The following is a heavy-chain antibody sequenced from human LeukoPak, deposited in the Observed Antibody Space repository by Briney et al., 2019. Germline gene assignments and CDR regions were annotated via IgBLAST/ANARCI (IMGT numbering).Heavy chain of an antibody. D-gene: IGHD6-13*01. J-gene: IGHJ6*02. CDR1: GFTFSSYG. Sequence: GGSLRLSCAASGFTFSSYGMHWVRQAPGKGLEWVAVISYDGSNKYYADSVKGRFTISRDNSKNTLYLQMNSLRAEDTAVYYCARDADSSSWHLRHYYYGMDVWGQGTTVTVSS. CDR2: ISYDGSNK. V-gene: IGHV3-30*03. CDR3: ARDADSSSWHLRHYYYGMDV.